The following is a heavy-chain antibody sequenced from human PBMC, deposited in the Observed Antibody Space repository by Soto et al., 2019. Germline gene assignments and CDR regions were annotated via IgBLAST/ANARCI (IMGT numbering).Heavy chain of an antibody. D-gene: IGHD5-18*01. CDR3: AKPLGLLRTAMDQGSDY. Sequence: LRLSCAASGFTFSSSGMNWVRQAPGKGLEWVAVVSYDEITKYYADSVKGRFTISRDNSKNTVYLQMNSLRPEDTAVYYCAKPLGLLRTAMDQGSDYWGQGTLVTVSS. CDR2: VSYDEITK. J-gene: IGHJ4*02. CDR1: GFTFSSSG. V-gene: IGHV3-30*18.